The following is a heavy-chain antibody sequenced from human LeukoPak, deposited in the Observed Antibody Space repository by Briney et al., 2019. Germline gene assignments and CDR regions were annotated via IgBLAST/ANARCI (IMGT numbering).Heavy chain of an antibody. CDR1: GGSISSYY. D-gene: IGHD6-13*01. J-gene: IGHJ6*02. CDR3: ARGPAAADDYYYYGMDV. Sequence: SETLSLTCTVSGGSISSYYWSWIRQPPGKGLEGIGYIYYSGSTNYNPSLKSRVTISVDTSKNQFSLKLSSVTAADTAVYYCARGPAAADDYYYYGMDVWGQGTTVTVSS. CDR2: IYYSGST. V-gene: IGHV4-59*01.